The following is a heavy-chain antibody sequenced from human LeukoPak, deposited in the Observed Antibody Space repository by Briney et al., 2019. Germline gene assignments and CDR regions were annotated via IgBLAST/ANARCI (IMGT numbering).Heavy chain of an antibody. J-gene: IGHJ6*02. CDR3: ASLYSSSSYYYYYGMDV. CDR2: INHSGSI. CDR1: GGSFSGYY. D-gene: IGHD6-6*01. Sequence: SETLSLTCAVYGGSFSGYYWSWIRQPPGKGLEWIGEINHSGSINYNPSLKSRVTISVDTSKNQFSLKLSSVTAADTAVYYCASLYSSSSYYYYYGMDVWGQGTTVTVSS. V-gene: IGHV4-34*01.